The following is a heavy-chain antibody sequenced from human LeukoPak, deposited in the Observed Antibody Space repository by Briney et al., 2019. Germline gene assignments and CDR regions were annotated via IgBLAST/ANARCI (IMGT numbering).Heavy chain of an antibody. CDR3: ARSPAGGFGELLSDY. CDR1: GFTFSSYW. Sequence: PGGSLRLSCAASGFTFSSYWMSWVRQAPGKGLEWVANIKQDGSEKYYVDSVKGRFTISRDNAKNSLYLQMNSLRAEDTAVYYCARSPAGGFGELLSDYWGQGTLVTVSS. V-gene: IGHV3-7*01. J-gene: IGHJ4*02. D-gene: IGHD3-10*01. CDR2: IKQDGSEK.